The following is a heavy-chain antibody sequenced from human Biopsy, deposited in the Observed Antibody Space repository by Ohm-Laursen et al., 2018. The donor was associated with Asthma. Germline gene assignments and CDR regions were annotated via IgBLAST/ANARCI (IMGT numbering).Heavy chain of an antibody. CDR1: GTHFGSYN. Sequence: SLRLSCAASGTHFGSYNMHWAHQAPGKGLEWVAVTTFDGSTQHYGDSVKGRFTISRDNSKNMLFLQMNSLRAEDTAVYYCSRDTLGYYFDIWGQGTQVTVSS. CDR3: SRDTLGYYFDI. D-gene: IGHD6-13*01. J-gene: IGHJ4*02. CDR2: TTFDGSTQ. V-gene: IGHV3-30-3*01.